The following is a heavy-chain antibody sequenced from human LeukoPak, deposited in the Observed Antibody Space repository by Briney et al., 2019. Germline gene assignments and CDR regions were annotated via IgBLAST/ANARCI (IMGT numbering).Heavy chain of an antibody. CDR3: ARVATVAFNY. D-gene: IGHD6-19*01. CDR2: IKQDGSEK. J-gene: IGHJ4*02. V-gene: IGHV3-7*01. CDR1: GFTLSSYW. Sequence: GGSLRLSCAASGFTLSSYWMGWVRQAPGKGLEWVANIKQDGSEKYYVDSVKGRFTISRDNAKNSLYLQMDSLRVEDTAVYYCARVATVAFNYWGQGTLVTVSS.